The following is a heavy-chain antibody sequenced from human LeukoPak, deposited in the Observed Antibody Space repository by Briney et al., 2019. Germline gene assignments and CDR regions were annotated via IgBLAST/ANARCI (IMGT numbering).Heavy chain of an antibody. J-gene: IGHJ4*02. CDR3: AKDQSRVSDY. CDR1: TFNLSDYG. D-gene: IGHD2-8*01. CDR2: ISGSGGST. V-gene: IGHV3-23*01. Sequence: PRRSLSPSCGDSTFNLSDYGTHWVRQAPGKGMEWVSAISGSGGSTYYADSVKGRYTNSRDNSKNTLYLQMNSLRAEDTAVYYCAKDQSRVSDYWGQGTLVTVSS.